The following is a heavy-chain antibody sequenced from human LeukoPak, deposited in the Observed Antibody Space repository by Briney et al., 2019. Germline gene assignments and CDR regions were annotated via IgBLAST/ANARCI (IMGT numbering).Heavy chain of an antibody. V-gene: IGHV4-59*01. CDR2: IYYSGST. J-gene: IGHJ4*02. CDR3: ARGGYYLRY. CDR1: GGSISSYY. Sequence: SETLSLTCAVPGGSISSYYWSWIRQPPGKGLEWIGYIYYSGSTNYNPSLKSRVTISVDTSKNQFSLKLSSVTAADTAVYYCARGGYYLRYWGQGTLVTVSS. D-gene: IGHD3-22*01.